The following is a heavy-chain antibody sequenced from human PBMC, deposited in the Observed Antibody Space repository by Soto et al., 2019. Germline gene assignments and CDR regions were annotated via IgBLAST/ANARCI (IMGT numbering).Heavy chain of an antibody. CDR3: GGGAGIVMVRGRWGDYYYYGMDV. D-gene: IGHD3-10*01. J-gene: IGHJ6*02. V-gene: IGHV1-69*01. CDR2: IIPIFGTA. Sequence: QVQLVQSGAEVKKPGSSVKVSCKASGGTFSSYAISWVRQAPGQGLEWMGGIIPIFGTANYAQKFQGRVTITADESTRTAYMELSSLRSEDTAVYYCGGGAGIVMVRGRWGDYYYYGMDVWGQGTTVTVSS. CDR1: GGTFSSYA.